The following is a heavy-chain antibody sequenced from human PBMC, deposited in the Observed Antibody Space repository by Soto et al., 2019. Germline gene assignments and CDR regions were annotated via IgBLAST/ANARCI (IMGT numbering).Heavy chain of an antibody. Sequence: EVRLVESGGDLVQPGRSLRLSCAASGFTLDEYTMHWFRQVPGKGLELVSSISWKGGSIDYADSVKGRVTISRDNTKNSLYLQMNSLRVEDTAFYYGVKDAVPAGRGWCDPWGQGTLVTVSS. J-gene: IGHJ5*02. CDR2: ISWKGGSI. V-gene: IGHV3-9*01. CDR1: GFTLDEYT. D-gene: IGHD2-2*01. CDR3: VKDAVPAGRGWCDP.